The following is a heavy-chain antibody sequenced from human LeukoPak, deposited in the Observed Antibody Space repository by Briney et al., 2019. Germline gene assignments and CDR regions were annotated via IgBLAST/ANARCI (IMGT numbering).Heavy chain of an antibody. J-gene: IGHJ5*02. CDR2: IYYSGST. Sequence: SETLSLTCTVSGGSISSSSYYWGWIRQPPGKGLEWIGSIYYSGSTYYNPSLKSRVTISVETSKNQFSLKLSSVTAADTAVYYCARRIDYYDSSGPNWFDPWGQGTLVTVSS. V-gene: IGHV4-39*01. CDR1: GGSISSSSYY. D-gene: IGHD3-22*01. CDR3: ARRIDYYDSSGPNWFDP.